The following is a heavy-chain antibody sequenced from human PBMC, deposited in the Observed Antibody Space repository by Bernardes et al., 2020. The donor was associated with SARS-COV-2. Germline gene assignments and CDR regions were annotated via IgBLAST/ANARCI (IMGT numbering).Heavy chain of an antibody. D-gene: IGHD3-10*01. Sequence: SLRLSCAASGFTFSSYEMNWVRQAPGKGLEWVSYISSSGSTIYYADSVKGRFTISRDNAKNSLYLQMNSLRAEDTAVYYCASNRYVWFGELLYGQGGDYWGQGTLVTVSS. CDR3: ASNRYVWFGELLYGQGGDY. V-gene: IGHV3-48*03. J-gene: IGHJ4*02. CDR1: GFTFSSYE. CDR2: ISSSGSTI.